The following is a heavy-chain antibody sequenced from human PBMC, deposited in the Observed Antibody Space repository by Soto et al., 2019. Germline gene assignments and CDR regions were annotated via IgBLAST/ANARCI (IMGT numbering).Heavy chain of an antibody. CDR1: GFTFSSYA. CDR2: ISYDGSNK. V-gene: IGHV3-30-3*01. CDR3: ARDRIQTSLLWFGELLFT. D-gene: IGHD3-10*01. Sequence: QVQLVESGGGVVQPGRSLRLSCAASGFTFSSYAMHWVRQAPGKGLEWVAVISYDGSNKYFADSVKGRFTISRDNSKNTLDMQMNSLRAEDTAVYYFARDRIQTSLLWFGELLFTGGQGTLVTVSS. J-gene: IGHJ4*02.